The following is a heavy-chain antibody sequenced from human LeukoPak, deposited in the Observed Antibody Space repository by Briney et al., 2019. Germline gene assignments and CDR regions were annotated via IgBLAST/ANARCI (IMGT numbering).Heavy chain of an antibody. CDR1: GFTFSSYA. D-gene: IGHD3-16*01. Sequence: PGGSLRLSCAASGFTFSSYAMSWVRQAPGKGLEWVSVISGSGGTTYHADSVKGRFTISRDNSKNTLYLQMNSLRAEDTAVYYCAKRTNEGLRYFDSWGQGTLVTASS. CDR2: ISGSGGTT. CDR3: AKRTNEGLRYFDS. J-gene: IGHJ4*02. V-gene: IGHV3-23*01.